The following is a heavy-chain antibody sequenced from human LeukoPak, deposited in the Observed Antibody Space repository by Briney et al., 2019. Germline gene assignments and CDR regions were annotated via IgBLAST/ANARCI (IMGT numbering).Heavy chain of an antibody. CDR3: ARDRSNYDYVWGSYRPNY. CDR1: GFTFSSYA. Sequence: GGSLRLSCAASGFTFSSYAMSWVRQAPGKGLEWVSAISGSGGSTYYADSVKGRFTISRDNSKNTLYLQMNSLRAEDTAVYYCARDRSNYDYVWGSYRPNYWGQGTLVTVSS. D-gene: IGHD3-16*02. J-gene: IGHJ4*02. V-gene: IGHV3-23*01. CDR2: ISGSGGST.